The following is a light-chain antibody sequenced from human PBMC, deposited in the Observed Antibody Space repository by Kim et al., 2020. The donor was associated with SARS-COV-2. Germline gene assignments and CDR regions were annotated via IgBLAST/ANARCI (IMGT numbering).Light chain of an antibody. CDR1: SSDVGGYNY. CDR3: CSYAGSWV. Sequence: PGHSVTISCTGTSSDVGGYNYVSWYQQHPGKAPKLMIYDVSKRPSGVPDRFSGSKSGNTASLTISGLQAEDEADYYCCSYAGSWVFGGGTQLTVL. CDR2: DVS. J-gene: IGLJ3*02. V-gene: IGLV2-11*01.